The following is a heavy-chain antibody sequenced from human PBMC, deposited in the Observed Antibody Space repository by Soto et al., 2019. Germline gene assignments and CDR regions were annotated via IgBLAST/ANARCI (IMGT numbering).Heavy chain of an antibody. CDR2: IYYSGST. V-gene: IGHV4-59*01. CDR1: GGSISSYY. Sequence: PSETLSLTCTVSGGSISSYYWSWIRQPPGKGLEWIGYIYYSGSTNYNPSLKSRVTISVDTSKNQFSLKLSSVTAADTAVYYCARGVRSGWFIYYYYLQTFWARGPTAPVSS. J-gene: IGHJ6*04. D-gene: IGHD6-19*01. CDR3: ARGVRSGWFIYYYYLQTF.